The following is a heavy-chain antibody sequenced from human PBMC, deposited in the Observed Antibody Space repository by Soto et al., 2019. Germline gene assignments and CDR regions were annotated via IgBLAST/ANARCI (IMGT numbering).Heavy chain of an antibody. Sequence: PSETLSLTCTVSGGSISSYYWSWIRQPPGKGLEWIGYIYYSGSTNYNPSLKSRVTISVDTSKNQFSLKLSSVTAADTAVYYCARVGSSSVRYFDLWGRGTLVTVSS. CDR3: ARVGSSSVRYFDL. J-gene: IGHJ2*01. CDR2: IYYSGST. D-gene: IGHD6-6*01. V-gene: IGHV4-59*01. CDR1: GGSISSYY.